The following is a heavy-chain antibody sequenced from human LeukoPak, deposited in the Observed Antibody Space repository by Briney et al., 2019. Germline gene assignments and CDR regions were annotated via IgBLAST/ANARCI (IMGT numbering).Heavy chain of an antibody. J-gene: IGHJ6*02. D-gene: IGHD2-2*01. CDR1: GGSIRSSYYY. V-gene: IGHV4-61*05. CDR3: ARVPAPYYYYGMDV. Sequence: PSETLSLTCTVSGGSIRSSYYYWGWIRQPPGKGLEWIGYIYYSGSTNYNPSLKSRVTISVDTSKNQFSLKLSSVTAADTAVYYCARVPAPYYYYGMDVWGQGTTVTVSS. CDR2: IYYSGST.